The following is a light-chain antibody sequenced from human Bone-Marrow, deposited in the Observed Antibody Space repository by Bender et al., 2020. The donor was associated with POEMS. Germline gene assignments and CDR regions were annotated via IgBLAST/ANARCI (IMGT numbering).Light chain of an antibody. CDR1: RSDVGAYNY. V-gene: IGLV2-8*01. CDR3: SSYAGSDNLL. Sequence: QSALTQPPSASGSPGQSVTISCTGTRSDVGAYNYVSWYQQHPGKAPKLIIYEVNKRPSGVPDRFSGSKSANTASLTVSGLQAEDEAEYYCSSYAGSDNLLFGGGTKVTVL. J-gene: IGLJ2*01. CDR2: EVN.